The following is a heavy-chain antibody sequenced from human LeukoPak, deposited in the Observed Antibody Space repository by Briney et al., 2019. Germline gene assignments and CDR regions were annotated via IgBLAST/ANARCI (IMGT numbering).Heavy chain of an antibody. J-gene: IGHJ4*02. Sequence: SETLSLTCTVSGGSISSGGYYWSWIRQHPGKGLEWIGYIYYSGSTYYNPSLKSRVTISVDTSKNQFSLKLSSVTAADTAVYYCAASLPYGSGSYYRAPYYFDYWGQGTLVTVSS. CDR2: IYYSGST. CDR1: GGSISSGGYY. CDR3: AASLPYGSGSYYRAPYYFDY. D-gene: IGHD3-10*01. V-gene: IGHV4-31*03.